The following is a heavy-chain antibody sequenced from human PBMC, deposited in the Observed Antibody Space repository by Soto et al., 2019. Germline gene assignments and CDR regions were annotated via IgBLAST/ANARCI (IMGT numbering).Heavy chain of an antibody. D-gene: IGHD3-3*01. CDR1: GYTFTSYG. V-gene: IGHV1-18*01. J-gene: IGHJ6*03. CDR2: ISAYNGNT. CDR3: ARGAPVGVVTPATYYYYMDV. Sequence: ASVKVSCKASGYTFTSYGISWVRQAPGQGLEWMGWISAYNGNTNYAQKLQGRVTMTTDTSTSTVYMELRSLRYDDTAVYYFARGAPVGVVTPATYYYYMDVWGKGTTVTVSS.